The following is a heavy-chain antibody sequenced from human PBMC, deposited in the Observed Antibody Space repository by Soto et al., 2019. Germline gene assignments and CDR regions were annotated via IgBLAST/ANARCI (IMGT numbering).Heavy chain of an antibody. J-gene: IGHJ6*02. D-gene: IGHD3-3*01. CDR2: IYYSGST. CDR1: GGSISSCGYY. CDR3: ARGNITIFGVVSDYYYYGMDV. Sequence: PSETLSLTCTVSGGSISSCGYYWSWIRQHPGKGLEWIGYIYYSGSTYYNPSLKSRVTISVDTSKNQFSLKLSSVTAADTAVYYCARGNITIFGVVSDYYYYGMDVWGQGTTVTVSS. V-gene: IGHV4-31*03.